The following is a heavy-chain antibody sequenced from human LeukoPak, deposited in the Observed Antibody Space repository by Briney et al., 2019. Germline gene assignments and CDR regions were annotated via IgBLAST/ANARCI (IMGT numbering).Heavy chain of an antibody. Sequence: SQTLSLTFAISGDSVSSNSAAWNWIRQSPSRGLEWLGRTYYRSKWYNDYAVSVKSRITINPDTSKNQFSLQLNSVTPEDTAVYYCARDKDIVVVPAANEPAFDIWGQGTMVTVSS. J-gene: IGHJ3*02. CDR2: TYYRSKWYN. D-gene: IGHD2-2*01. V-gene: IGHV6-1*01. CDR3: ARDKDIVVVPAANEPAFDI. CDR1: GDSVSSNSAA.